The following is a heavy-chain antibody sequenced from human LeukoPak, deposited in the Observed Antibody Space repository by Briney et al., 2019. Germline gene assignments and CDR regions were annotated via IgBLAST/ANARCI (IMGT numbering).Heavy chain of an antibody. J-gene: IGHJ3*02. Sequence: SVKVSCKASGGTFSSYSISWVRQAPGQGLEWMGRIIPMPGIANYAEKFQGSVAITADKSTSTAYMELSSLRSEDTAVYYCARDSSGYLDAFDIWGQGTMVTVSS. D-gene: IGHD3-22*01. V-gene: IGHV1-69*04. CDR2: IIPMPGIA. CDR1: GGTFSSYS. CDR3: ARDSSGYLDAFDI.